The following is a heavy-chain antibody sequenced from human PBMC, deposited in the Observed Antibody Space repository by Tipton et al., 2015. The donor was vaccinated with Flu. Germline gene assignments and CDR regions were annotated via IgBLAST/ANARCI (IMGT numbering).Heavy chain of an antibody. CDR3: ARVLQSYSFDY. D-gene: IGHD2-21*01. CDR2: IEYDGGDK. J-gene: IGHJ4*02. V-gene: IGHV3-30*19. CDR1: GFTFSSYG. Sequence: QVQLVQSGGGLIQPGGSLRLSCAASGFTFSSYGMHWVRQAPGKGLQWVAFIEYDGGDKHYADSVKGRFTISRDKSKNTLYLQMNSLRLEDTAVYYCARVLQSYSFDYWGQGTLVTVSS.